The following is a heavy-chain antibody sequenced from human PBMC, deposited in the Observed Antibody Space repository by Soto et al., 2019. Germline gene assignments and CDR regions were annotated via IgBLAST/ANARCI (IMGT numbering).Heavy chain of an antibody. CDR2: INPRTGDT. Sequence: ASVKVSCKASGYTFTEYYLYWVRQAPGQGPGWLGGINPRTGDTNQAQKFQGRVTMTRDMSLTTAYMELHRLTSGDTAVYYCARDPIGGGAPYYFDYWGQGSLVTVSS. D-gene: IGHD3-16*01. V-gene: IGHV1-2*02. CDR1: GYTFTEYY. J-gene: IGHJ4*02. CDR3: ARDPIGGGAPYYFDY.